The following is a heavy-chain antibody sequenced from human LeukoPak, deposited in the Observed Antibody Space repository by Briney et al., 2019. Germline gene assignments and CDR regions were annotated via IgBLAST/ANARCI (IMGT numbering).Heavy chain of an antibody. V-gene: IGHV3-23*01. D-gene: IGHD3-10*01. CDR3: AKSLWFGELGFDY. J-gene: IGHJ4*02. Sequence: GGSLRLSCAASGFTFSSYAMSWVRLAPGKGLEWVSGISGSGGSTYYADSVKGRLTISRDNSKNTLYLQMNSLRAEDTAVYYCAKSLWFGELGFDYWGQGTLVTVSS. CDR1: GFTFSSYA. CDR2: ISGSGGST.